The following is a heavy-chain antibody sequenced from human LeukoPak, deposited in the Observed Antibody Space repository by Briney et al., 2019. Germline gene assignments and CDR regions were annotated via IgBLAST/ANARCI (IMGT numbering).Heavy chain of an antibody. CDR2: IKEDGTEK. CDR3: ARGNSSYFDY. D-gene: IGHD4-23*01. CDR1: EITLSRYW. V-gene: IGHV3-7*01. J-gene: IGHJ4*02. Sequence: GSLRLSCAASEITLSRYWMSWVRLGPGKGLEWVAMIKEDGTEKYYVDSVKGRFTISRDNAKNSLYLQMNSLRAEDTAVYYCARGNSSYFDYWGQGTLVTVSS.